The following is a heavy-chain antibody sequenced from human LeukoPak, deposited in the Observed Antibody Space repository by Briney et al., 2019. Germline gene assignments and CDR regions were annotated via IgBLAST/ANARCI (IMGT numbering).Heavy chain of an antibody. CDR3: ARDQLAAGTGVYYYGMDV. V-gene: IGHV3-33*08. CDR1: GFTFSSYG. Sequence: PGGSLRLSCAASGFTFSSYGMHWVRQAPGKGLEWVAVIWYDGSNKYYADSVKGRFTISRDNSKNTLYLQMNSLRAEDTAVYYCARDQLAAGTGVYYYGMDVWGQGTTVTVSS. J-gene: IGHJ6*02. D-gene: IGHD6-13*01. CDR2: IWYDGSNK.